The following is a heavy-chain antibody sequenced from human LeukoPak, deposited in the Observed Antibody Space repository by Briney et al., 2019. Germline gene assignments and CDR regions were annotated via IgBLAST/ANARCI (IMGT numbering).Heavy chain of an antibody. J-gene: IGHJ4*02. D-gene: IGHD3-10*01. V-gene: IGHV4-34*01. Sequence: SETLSLTCAVYGGSFSGYYWTWIRQPPGKGLEWIGEIDHSRSTNYNPSLKSRVTISVDTSKNQFSLKLSSVTAADTAVYYCASRRNYSGSGSYYNPLDYWGQGTLVTVSS. CDR2: IDHSRST. CDR3: ASRRNYSGSGSYYNPLDY. CDR1: GGSFSGYY.